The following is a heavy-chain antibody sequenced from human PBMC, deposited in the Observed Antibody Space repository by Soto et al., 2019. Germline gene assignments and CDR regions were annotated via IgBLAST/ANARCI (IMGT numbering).Heavy chain of an antibody. CDR2: VYDRGST. Sequence: QVQLQESGPGLVKPSDIMSLTCRVSGASISSYYWSWIRQPPGKGLEWIGYVYDRGSTNYNPSLKSRVTISVDTSKNQISLRLSSVTAADTAVYYCARGSYYHGGSYFISQEYFQYWGQGALVTVSS. J-gene: IGHJ1*01. CDR3: ARGSYYHGGSYFISQEYFQY. CDR1: GASISSYY. V-gene: IGHV4-59*07. D-gene: IGHD3-22*01.